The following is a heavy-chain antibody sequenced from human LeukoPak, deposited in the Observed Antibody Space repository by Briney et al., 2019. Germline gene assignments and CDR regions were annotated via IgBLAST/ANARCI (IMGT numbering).Heavy chain of an antibody. CDR1: GYTFTSYG. CDR3: ASGLDYYYYGMDV. CDR2: ISAYNGNT. V-gene: IGHV1-18*01. D-gene: IGHD3-16*01. J-gene: IGHJ6*02. Sequence: ASVKVSCKASGYTFTSYGISWVRQAPGQGLEWMGWISAYNGNTNYAQKLQGRVTMATDTSTSTAYMELRSLSSDDTAVYYCASGLDYYYYGMDVWGQGTTVTVSS.